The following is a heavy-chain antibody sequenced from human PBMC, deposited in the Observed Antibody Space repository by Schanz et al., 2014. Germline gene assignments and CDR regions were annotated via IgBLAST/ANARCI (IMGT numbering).Heavy chain of an antibody. CDR2: ISRDGTTS. CDR1: GFIFNDYY. CDR3: GSENLNWEAFDI. D-gene: IGHD7-27*01. V-gene: IGHV3-11*01. Sequence: PLVEFGGGLVQPGGSLRLSCEASGFIFNDYYMNWIRQAPGKGREWLSYISRDGTTSYYADSVKGRISIARDNTKNSLYLEMTSLEGEDAAVYYCGSENLNWEAFDIWGQGTVVTVSS. J-gene: IGHJ3*02.